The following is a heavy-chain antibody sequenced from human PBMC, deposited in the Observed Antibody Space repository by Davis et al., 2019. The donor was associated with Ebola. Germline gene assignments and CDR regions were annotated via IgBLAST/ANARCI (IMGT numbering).Heavy chain of an antibody. CDR2: IKQDGSEK. J-gene: IGHJ4*02. D-gene: IGHD3-22*01. V-gene: IGHV3-7*03. Sequence: GESLKISCAASGFTFTTYWMSWVRQAPGKGLEWVANIKQDGSEKYYVDSVKGRFTISRDNVNNSVFLQLSSLKASDTAMYYCARLDYYDSSGYYKPLFYWGQGTLVTVSS. CDR3: ARLDYYDSSGYYKPLFY. CDR1: GFTFTTYW.